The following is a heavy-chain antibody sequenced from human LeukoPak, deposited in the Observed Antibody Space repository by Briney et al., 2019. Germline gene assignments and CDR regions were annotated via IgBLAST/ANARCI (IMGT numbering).Heavy chain of an antibody. CDR1: GFTFSSYG. CDR3: ASYGDYGLDY. D-gene: IGHD4-17*01. CDR2: IRYDGSNK. Sequence: GGSLRLSCAASGFTFSSYGMHWVRQAPGKGLEWVAFIRYDGSNKYYADSVKGRFTISRGNSKNTLYLQMNSLRAEDTAVYYCASYGDYGLDYWGQGTLVTVSS. J-gene: IGHJ4*02. V-gene: IGHV3-30*02.